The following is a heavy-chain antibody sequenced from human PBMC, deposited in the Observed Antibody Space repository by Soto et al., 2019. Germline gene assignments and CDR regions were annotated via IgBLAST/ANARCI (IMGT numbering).Heavy chain of an antibody. V-gene: IGHV4-31*03. CDR2: IYYSGST. CDR3: ASYGRGTYYYGYYFHH. Sequence: ASETLSLTCTVSGGSISSGGYYWSWIRQHPGKGLEWIGYIYYSGSTNYNPSLKSRVTISVDTSKNQFSLKLSSVTAADAAVFFCASYGRGTYYYGYYFHHWGQGTPVTVSS. D-gene: IGHD3-10*01. CDR1: GGSISSGGYY. J-gene: IGHJ4*02.